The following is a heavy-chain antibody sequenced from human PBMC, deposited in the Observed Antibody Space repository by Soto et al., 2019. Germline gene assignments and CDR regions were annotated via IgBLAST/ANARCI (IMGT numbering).Heavy chain of an antibody. CDR3: FRDVGD. CDR2: INPSGGRT. CDR1: GNIFTSQY. Sequence: QVQLVQSGAEVKKPGASVKVSCKVSGNIFTSQYMHWVRQAPGQGLVWMAMINPSGGRTSYAQMFQGRVPMTRDTSTSTVHMELSSLRSEDTAVYYCFRDVGDWGQGTLVTVSS. V-gene: IGHV1-46*03. D-gene: IGHD3-3*01. J-gene: IGHJ4*02.